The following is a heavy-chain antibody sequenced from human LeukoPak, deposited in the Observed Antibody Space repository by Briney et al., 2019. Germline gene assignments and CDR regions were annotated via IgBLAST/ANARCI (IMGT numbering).Heavy chain of an antibody. CDR1: GYTFTSYG. CDR3: ASPGITGTPLNY. CDR2: ISGYNGNT. V-gene: IGHV1-18*01. D-gene: IGHD1-7*01. Sequence: ASVKVSCKTYGYTFTSYGISWVRQAPGQGLEWMGWISGYNGNTNCAPMLQGRVTLTTDKSTSTAYMELSSLRSEDTAVYYCASPGITGTPLNYWGQGTLVTVSS. J-gene: IGHJ4*02.